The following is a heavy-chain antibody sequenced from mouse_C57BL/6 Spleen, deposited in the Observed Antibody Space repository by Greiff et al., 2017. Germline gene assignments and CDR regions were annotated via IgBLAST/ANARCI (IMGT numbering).Heavy chain of an antibody. CDR1: GYSITSGYY. D-gene: IGHD3-3*01. J-gene: IGHJ3*01. CDR2: ISYDGSN. Sequence: EVKLEESGPGLVKPSQSLSLTCSVTGYSITSGYYWNWIRQFPGNKLEWMGYISYDGSNNYNPSLKNRISITRYTSKNQFFLKLNSVTTEDTATYYCARGGDEGAWFAYWGQGTLVTVSA. V-gene: IGHV3-6*01. CDR3: ARGGDEGAWFAY.